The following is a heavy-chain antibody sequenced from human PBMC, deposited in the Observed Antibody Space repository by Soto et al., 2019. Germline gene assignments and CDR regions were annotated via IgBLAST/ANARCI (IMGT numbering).Heavy chain of an antibody. J-gene: IGHJ6*02. CDR1: GFSLSTSGVG. Sequence: QITLKESGPTLVKPTQTLTLTCTFSGFSLSTSGVGVGWIRQPPGKALEWLALIYWDDDKRYSPSLKSRLTITKDTCKNQEVLTMTNMDPVDTATSYCAHRAGRSGIDVYYYYRMDVWGQETTDTVA. V-gene: IGHV2-5*02. CDR3: AHRAGRSGIDVYYYYRMDV. CDR2: IYWDDDK. D-gene: IGHD3-10*01.